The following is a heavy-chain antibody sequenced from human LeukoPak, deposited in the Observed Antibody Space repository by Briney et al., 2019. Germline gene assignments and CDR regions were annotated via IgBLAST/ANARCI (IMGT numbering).Heavy chain of an antibody. CDR1: GFTFDDYG. Sequence: GGSLRLSCAASGFTFDDYGMSWVRQAPGKGLEWVSGISPGGGPTYYADSVKGRFTIFRDDSKNTLYLQMNNLRAEDTAVYYCAKDGAWLRFDDWGQGILVTVSS. CDR3: AKDGAWLRFDD. J-gene: IGHJ4*02. D-gene: IGHD5-12*01. V-gene: IGHV3-23*01. CDR2: ISPGGGPT.